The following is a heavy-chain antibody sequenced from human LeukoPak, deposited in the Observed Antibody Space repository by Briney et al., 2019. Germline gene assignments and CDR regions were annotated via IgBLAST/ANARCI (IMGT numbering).Heavy chain of an antibody. V-gene: IGHV3-43*02. CDR2: ISGDGGST. D-gene: IGHD5-18*01. CDR1: GFTFSSYG. Sequence: GGSLRLSCAASGFTFSSYGMHWVRQAPGKGLEWVSLISGDGGSTYYADSVKGRFTISRDNSKNSLYLQMNSLRTEDTALYYCAKDSEYSYGYPTPSMDVWGQGTTVTVSS. CDR3: AKDSEYSYGYPTPSMDV. J-gene: IGHJ6*02.